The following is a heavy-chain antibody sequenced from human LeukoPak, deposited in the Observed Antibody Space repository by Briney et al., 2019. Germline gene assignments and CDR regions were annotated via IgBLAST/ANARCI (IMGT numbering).Heavy chain of an antibody. J-gene: IGHJ4*02. CDR1: GGSISSGAYY. V-gene: IGHV4-31*03. D-gene: IGHD5-24*01. CDR2: IYYSGST. Sequence: PSETLSPTCTVSGGSISSGAYYWSWLRQHPGKGLDWIGYIYYSGSTYYNPSLKSRFTISVDTSKNQFSLRLSSVTAADTAVYYCARVEAATTNPRFDYWGQGTLVTVSS. CDR3: ARVEAATTNPRFDY.